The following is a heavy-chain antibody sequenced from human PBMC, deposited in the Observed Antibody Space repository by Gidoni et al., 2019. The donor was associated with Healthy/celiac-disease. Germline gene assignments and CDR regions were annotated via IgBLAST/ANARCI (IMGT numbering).Heavy chain of an antibody. V-gene: IGHV4-34*01. J-gene: IGHJ5*02. D-gene: IGHD2-15*01. CDR1: GGSFSGYY. Sequence: QVQLQQWGAGLLKPSETLSLTCAVYGGSFSGYYWSWIRQPPGKGLEWIGEINHSGSTNYNPSLKSRVTISVDTSKNQFSLKLSSVTAADTAVYYCARGGRYCSGGSCYTLDNWFDPWGQGTLVTVSS. CDR3: ARGGRYCSGGSCYTLDNWFDP. CDR2: INHSGST.